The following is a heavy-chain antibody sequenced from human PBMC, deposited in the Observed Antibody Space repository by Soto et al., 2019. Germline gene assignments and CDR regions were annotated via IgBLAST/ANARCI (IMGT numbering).Heavy chain of an antibody. CDR3: ARGRDFDSTGYYFLEF. CDR2: VYYSGGT. D-gene: IGHD3-22*01. CDR1: GGSVSSGSYY. Sequence: TSETLSLTCTVSGGSVSSGSYYWSWIRQPPGKGLEWIGYVYYSGGTNYNPSLKSRVSISADTSKIQFSLSLSSVTAAGTAVYYCARGRDFDSTGYYFLEFWGQGTQVTVSS. J-gene: IGHJ4*02. V-gene: IGHV4-61*01.